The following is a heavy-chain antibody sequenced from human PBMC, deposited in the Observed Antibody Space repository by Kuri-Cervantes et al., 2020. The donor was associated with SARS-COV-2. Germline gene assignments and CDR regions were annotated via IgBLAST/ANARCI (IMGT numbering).Heavy chain of an antibody. Sequence: ASVKVSCKASGYTFTGYYMHRVRQAPGQGLEWMGWINPNSGGTNYAQKFQGRVTMTRDTSISTAYMELSRLRSDDTAVYYCARAELRTDAFDIWGQGTMVTVSS. J-gene: IGHJ3*02. V-gene: IGHV1-2*02. CDR3: ARAELRTDAFDI. CDR1: GYTFTGYY. CDR2: INPNSGGT.